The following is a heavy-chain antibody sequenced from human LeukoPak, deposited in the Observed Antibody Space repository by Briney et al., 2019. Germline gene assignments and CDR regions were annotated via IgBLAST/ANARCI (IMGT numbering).Heavy chain of an antibody. CDR1: GFTFSSYG. CDR3: AKVRGYSYGQFFDY. J-gene: IGHJ4*02. CDR2: ISYDGSNK. V-gene: IGHV3-30*18. D-gene: IGHD5-18*01. Sequence: PGGSLRLPCAASGFTFSSYGMHWVRQAPGKGLEWVAVISYDGSNKYYADSVKGRFTISRDNSKNTLYLQMNSLRAEDTAVYYCAKVRGYSYGQFFDYWGQGTLVTVSS.